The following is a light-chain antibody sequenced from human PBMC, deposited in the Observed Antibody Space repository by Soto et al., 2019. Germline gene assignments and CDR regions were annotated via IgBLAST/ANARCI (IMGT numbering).Light chain of an antibody. CDR1: QSVSSY. V-gene: IGKV3-11*01. CDR3: EQRSNWTLYT. J-gene: IGKJ2*01. Sequence: EIELTQSPATLSLSPGERATLSCRASQSVSSYLAWYQQKPGQAPRLLIYDASNRATGIPARFSGSGSGTDFTLTISSLEPEDFAVYYCEQRSNWTLYTFGQGTKLEIK. CDR2: DAS.